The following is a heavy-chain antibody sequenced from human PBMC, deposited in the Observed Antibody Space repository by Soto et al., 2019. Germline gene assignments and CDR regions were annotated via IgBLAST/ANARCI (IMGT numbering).Heavy chain of an antibody. CDR3: ARDLGGYYP. CDR2: INAGNGNT. J-gene: IGHJ5*02. V-gene: IGHV1-3*01. CDR1: FNVDG. D-gene: IGHD3-22*01. Sequence: FNVDGSLWVRQDHGQRLEWMGWINAGNGNTKYSQKFQGRVTITRDTSASTAYMELSSLRSEDTAVYYCARDLGGYYPWGQGTLVTVSS.